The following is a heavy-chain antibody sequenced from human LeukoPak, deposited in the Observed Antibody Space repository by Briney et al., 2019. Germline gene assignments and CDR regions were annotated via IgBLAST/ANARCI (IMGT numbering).Heavy chain of an antibody. CDR2: MNPNSGNT. V-gene: IGHV1-8*03. CDR3: ARGSVVIFPYSSPYYFDY. CDR1: GYTFTSYD. D-gene: IGHD6-6*01. Sequence: ASVKVSCKASGYTFTSYDINWVRQATGQGLEWMGWMNPNSGNTGYAQKFQGRVTITRNTSISTAYMEMSSLRSEDTAVYYCARGSVVIFPYSSPYYFDYWGQGALVTVSS. J-gene: IGHJ4*02.